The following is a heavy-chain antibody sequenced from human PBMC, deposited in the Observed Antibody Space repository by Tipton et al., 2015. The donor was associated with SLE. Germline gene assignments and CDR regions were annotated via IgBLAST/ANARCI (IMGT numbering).Heavy chain of an antibody. D-gene: IGHD6-13*01. J-gene: IGHJ3*02. Sequence: TLSLTCTVSGGYISSHYWSWIRQPPGKGLEWIGYIYYSGSTNYNPSLKSRVTISVDTSKNQFSLKLSSVAAADTAVYYCATSSSWSTGGAFDIWGQGTMVTVSS. CDR3: ATSSSWSTGGAFDI. CDR2: IYYSGST. V-gene: IGHV4-59*11. CDR1: GGYISSHY.